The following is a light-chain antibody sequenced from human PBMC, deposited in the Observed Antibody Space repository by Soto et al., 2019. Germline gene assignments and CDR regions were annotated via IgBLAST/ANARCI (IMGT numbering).Light chain of an antibody. V-gene: IGKV1-5*01. CDR3: QQYDSYPYT. J-gene: IGKJ2*01. CDR1: QSISRW. Sequence: DIQMTQSPSTLSTSVGDRVTITCRASQSISRWLVWHQQKSGKAPKVLIYDASSLQSGVPSRFSGSGSGTEFTLTISSLQPDDFATYYCQQYDSYPYTFGQGTKLEIK. CDR2: DAS.